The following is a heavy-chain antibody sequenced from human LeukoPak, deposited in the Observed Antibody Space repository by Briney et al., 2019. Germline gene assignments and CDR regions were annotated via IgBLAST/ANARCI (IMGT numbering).Heavy chain of an antibody. CDR1: GFTFSDYN. CDR2: ISSSTTI. J-gene: IGHJ3*02. Sequence: PGGSLRLSCAASGFTFSDYNMNWVRQAPGKGLEWASYISSSTTIYYADSVKGRFTISRDNAKNSLYLQMNSLRDEDTAVYYCAGAFDIWGQGTMATVSS. CDR3: AGAFDI. V-gene: IGHV3-69-1*01.